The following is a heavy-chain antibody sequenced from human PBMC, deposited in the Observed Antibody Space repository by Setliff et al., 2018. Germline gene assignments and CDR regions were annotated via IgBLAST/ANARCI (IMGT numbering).Heavy chain of an antibody. D-gene: IGHD3-10*01. Sequence: ASVKVSCKASGYIFTDYYIQWVRQAPGQGLEWMGWINPDSGDTKYVEKFQGRVTMTRDTSITTAYMELSRLRSDDTAVYYCASLELPRFDMDVWGKGTTVTVS. J-gene: IGHJ6*04. CDR2: INPDSGDT. V-gene: IGHV1-2*02. CDR3: ASLELPRFDMDV. CDR1: GYIFTDYY.